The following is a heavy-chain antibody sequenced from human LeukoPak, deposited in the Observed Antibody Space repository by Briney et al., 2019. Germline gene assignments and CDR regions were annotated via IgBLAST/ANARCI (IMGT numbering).Heavy chain of an antibody. CDR1: GYTFTSYA. J-gene: IGHJ4*02. CDR2: INTNTGNP. Sequence: ASVKVSCKASGYTFTSYAMNWVRQAPGQGLEWMGWINTNTGNPTYAQGFTGRFVFSLDTSVSTAYLQISSLKAEDTAVYYCARLAVAGRGRGDYFDYWGQGTLVTVSS. CDR3: ARLAVAGRGRGDYFDY. D-gene: IGHD6-19*01. V-gene: IGHV7-4-1*02.